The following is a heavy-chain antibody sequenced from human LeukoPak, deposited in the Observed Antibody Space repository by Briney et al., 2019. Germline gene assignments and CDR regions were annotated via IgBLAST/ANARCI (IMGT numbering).Heavy chain of an antibody. D-gene: IGHD5-24*01. J-gene: IGHJ4*02. CDR3: AKLWLQVPSLIDY. CDR1: GFTFSSYW. V-gene: IGHV3-7*01. Sequence: PGRSLRLSCAASGFTFSSYWMSWVRQAPGKGLEWVANIKQDGSEKYYVDSVKGRFTISRDNAKNSLYLQMNSLRAEDTAVYYCAKLWLQVPSLIDYWGQGTLVTVSS. CDR2: IKQDGSEK.